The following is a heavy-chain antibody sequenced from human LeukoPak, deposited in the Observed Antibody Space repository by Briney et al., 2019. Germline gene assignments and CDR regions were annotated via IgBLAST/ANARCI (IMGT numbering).Heavy chain of an antibody. CDR2: ISGSGGST. CDR1: GFTFSSYA. Sequence: GGSLRLSCAASGFTFSSYAMSWVRQAPGKGLEWVSAISGSGGSTYYADSVKGRFTISRDNSKNTLYLQMNSLRAEDTAVYYCAKGTGGGCCSSTSCYLGNYYYYGMDVWGQGTTVTVSS. J-gene: IGHJ6*02. D-gene: IGHD2-2*01. CDR3: AKGTGGGCCSSTSCYLGNYYYYGMDV. V-gene: IGHV3-23*01.